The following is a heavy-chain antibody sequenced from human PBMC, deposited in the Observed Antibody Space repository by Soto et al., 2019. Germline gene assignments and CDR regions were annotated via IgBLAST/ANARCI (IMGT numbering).Heavy chain of an antibody. CDR3: ARDLAGTTGVVDY. CDR2: IWYDGSNK. V-gene: IGHV3-33*01. J-gene: IGHJ4*02. CDR1: GFTFSSYG. D-gene: IGHD1-7*01. Sequence: GGSLRLSCAASGFTFSSYGMHWVRQAPGKGLEWVAVIWYDGSNKYYADSVKGRFTISRDNSKNTLYLQMNSLRAEDTAVYYCARDLAGTTGVVDYWGQGTLVTVSS.